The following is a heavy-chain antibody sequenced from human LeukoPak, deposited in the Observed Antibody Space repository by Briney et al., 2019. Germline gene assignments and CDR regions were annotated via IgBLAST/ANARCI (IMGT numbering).Heavy chain of an antibody. CDR1: GYTFTGYY. D-gene: IGHD4-17*01. Sequence: ASVKVSCKASGYTFTGYYMHWVRQAPGQGLEWMGWINPNSGGTNYAQKLQGRVTMTRDTSISTAYMELSRLRSDDTAVYYCARDGVGGVYGDYGYFDLWGRGTLVTVSS. J-gene: IGHJ2*01. CDR3: ARDGVGGVYGDYGYFDL. V-gene: IGHV1-2*02. CDR2: INPNSGGT.